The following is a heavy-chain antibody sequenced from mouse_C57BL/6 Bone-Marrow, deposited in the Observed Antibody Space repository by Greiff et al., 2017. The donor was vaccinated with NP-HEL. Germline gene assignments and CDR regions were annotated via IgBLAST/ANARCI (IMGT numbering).Heavy chain of an antibody. CDR2: ISSGGDYI. CDR1: GFTFSSYA. D-gene: IGHD4-1*01. J-gene: IGHJ1*03. CDR3: TRDLNWGYWYFDV. Sequence: VQLKESGEGLVKPGGSLKLSCAASGFTFSSYAMSWVRQTPEKRLEWVAYISSGGDYIYYADTVKGRFTISRDNARNTLYLQMSSLKSEDTAMYYCTRDLNWGYWYFDVWGTGTTVTVSS. V-gene: IGHV5-9-1*02.